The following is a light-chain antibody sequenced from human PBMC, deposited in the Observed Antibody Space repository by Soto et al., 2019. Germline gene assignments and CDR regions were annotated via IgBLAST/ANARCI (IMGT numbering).Light chain of an antibody. CDR2: AAS. Sequence: IVMTQAPSTLSVSPGERATLSCRASQSFRSNLAWHQHKPGQAPRLLIYAASTRATGVPARFSGSGSGTEFTLTISDLQSEDFAVYFCQHYDIWPLTFGGGTKVDI. V-gene: IGKV3-15*01. J-gene: IGKJ4*01. CDR1: QSFRSN. CDR3: QHYDIWPLT.